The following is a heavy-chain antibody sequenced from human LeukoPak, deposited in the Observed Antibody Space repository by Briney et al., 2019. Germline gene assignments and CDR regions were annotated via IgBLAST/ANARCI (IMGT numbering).Heavy chain of an antibody. CDR3: ARSPDGGDGYLNNWFDP. CDR1: DSSISSGYY. J-gene: IGHJ5*02. Sequence: SETLSLTCTVSDSSISSGYYWGWIRQPPGKGLEWIGSIYHSGGTYYNPSLKSRVTISVDTSKNQFSLNLSSVTAADTAVYYCARSPDGGDGYLNNWFDPWGQGTLVTVSS. CDR2: IYHSGGT. V-gene: IGHV4-38-2*02. D-gene: IGHD5-24*01.